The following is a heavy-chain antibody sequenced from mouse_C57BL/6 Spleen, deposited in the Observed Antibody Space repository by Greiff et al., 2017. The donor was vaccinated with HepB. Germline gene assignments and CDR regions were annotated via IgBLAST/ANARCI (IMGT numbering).Heavy chain of an antibody. Sequence: QVQLQQSGAELARPGASVKLSCKASGYTFTSYGIRWVKQRTGQGLEWIGEIYPRSGTTYYNEKFKGKATLTADKSSSTAYMELRSLTSEDSAVYFCARGLYYGSSHWYFDVWGTGTTVTVSS. D-gene: IGHD1-1*01. CDR1: GYTFTSYG. J-gene: IGHJ1*03. CDR3: ARGLYYGSSHWYFDV. CDR2: IYPRSGTT. V-gene: IGHV1-81*01.